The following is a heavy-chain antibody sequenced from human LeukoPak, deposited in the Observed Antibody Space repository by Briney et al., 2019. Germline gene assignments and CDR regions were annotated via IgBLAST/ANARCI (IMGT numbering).Heavy chain of an antibody. Sequence: SETLSLTCTVSGGSISSSSYYWGWIRQPPGKGLEWNGSIYYSGSTYYNPSLKSRVTISVDTSKNQFSLKLSSVTAADTAVYYCAREVSYYYDSSGYSLLYYFDYWGQGTLVTVSS. D-gene: IGHD3-22*01. J-gene: IGHJ4*02. CDR3: AREVSYYYDSSGYSLLYYFDY. CDR2: IYYSGST. CDR1: GGSISSSSYY. V-gene: IGHV4-39*07.